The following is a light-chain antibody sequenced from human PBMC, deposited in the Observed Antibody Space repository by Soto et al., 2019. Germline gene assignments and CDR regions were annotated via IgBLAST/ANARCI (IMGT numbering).Light chain of an antibody. CDR2: GAS. V-gene: IGKV3-15*01. CDR1: QNIGSN. J-gene: IGKJ5*01. Sequence: EIVMTQSPVTLSVSPGERVTLFCRASQNIGSNLAWYQQKPGQAPRLLIHGASTRATGVPARFSGSGSGTVFTLTIGSLEPEDSAVYYCQQRKNWPPITFGQGTRLEI. CDR3: QQRKNWPPIT.